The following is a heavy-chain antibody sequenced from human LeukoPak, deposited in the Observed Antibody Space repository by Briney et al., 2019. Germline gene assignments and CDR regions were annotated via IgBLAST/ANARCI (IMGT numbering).Heavy chain of an antibody. Sequence: SVKVSCKASGGTFSSYAISWVRQAPGQGLEWMGGIIPIFGTANYAQRFQGRVTITADESTSTAYMELSSLRSEDAAVYYCARYGSGSYKLDYWGQGTLVTVSS. CDR3: ARYGSGSYKLDY. D-gene: IGHD3-10*01. CDR1: GGTFSSYA. V-gene: IGHV1-69*13. J-gene: IGHJ4*02. CDR2: IIPIFGTA.